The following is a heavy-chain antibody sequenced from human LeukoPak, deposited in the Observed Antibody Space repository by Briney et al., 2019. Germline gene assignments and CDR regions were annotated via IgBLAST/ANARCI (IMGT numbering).Heavy chain of an antibody. V-gene: IGHV3-21*01. CDR1: GFTFSSYS. D-gene: IGHD1-14*01. CDR3: ARGGNHPFDY. CDR2: ISSSTSYI. J-gene: IGHJ4*02. Sequence: SGGSLRLSCAASGFTFSSYSMNWIRQAPGKGLEWVSSISSSTSYIYYADSVKGRFTISKDNAKNSLYLQMNSLRAEDTAVYYCARGGNHPFDYWGQGTLVTVSS.